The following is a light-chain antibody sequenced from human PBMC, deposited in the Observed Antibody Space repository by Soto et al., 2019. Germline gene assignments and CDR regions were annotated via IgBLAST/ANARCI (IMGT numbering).Light chain of an antibody. Sequence: QSALTQPRSVSGSPGQSVTISCTGTSSDVGAYNFVSWYQHNPGKAPKLMIFDVSARPSGVPDRFSGSKSANTASLTISGLHTEDEADYYCCSYAGTDIPLFGGGTKLTVL. CDR3: CSYAGTDIPL. V-gene: IGLV2-11*01. J-gene: IGLJ2*01. CDR2: DVS. CDR1: SSDVGAYNF.